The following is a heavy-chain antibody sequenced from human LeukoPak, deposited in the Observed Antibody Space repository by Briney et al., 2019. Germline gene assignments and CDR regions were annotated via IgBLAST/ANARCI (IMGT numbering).Heavy chain of an antibody. V-gene: IGHV3-48*01. D-gene: IGHD4-17*01. Sequence: GGSLRLSCAASGFTFSSYSMNWVRQAPGKGLEWISYIGNTGSTTYCADSVRGRFTISRDNAKNPLYLQVNTLTAEDTAVYYCARVTTVTGNDYWGQGTLVTVSS. CDR3: ARVTTVTGNDY. CDR1: GFTFSSYS. CDR2: IGNTGSTT. J-gene: IGHJ4*02.